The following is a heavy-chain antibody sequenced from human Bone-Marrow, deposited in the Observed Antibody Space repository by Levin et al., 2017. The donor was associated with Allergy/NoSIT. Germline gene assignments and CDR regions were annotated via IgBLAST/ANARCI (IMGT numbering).Heavy chain of an antibody. CDR3: ARDSLGSGGSRGLPQGYDYYMDV. CDR1: GYTFTSYY. Sequence: ASVKVSCKASGYTFTSYYMHWVRQAPGQGLEWMGIINPSGGSTSYAQKFQGRVTMTRDTSTSTVYMELSSLRSEDTAVYYCARDSLGSGGSRGLPQGYDYYMDVWGKGTTVTVSS. D-gene: IGHD2-15*01. CDR2: INPSGGST. V-gene: IGHV1-46*01. J-gene: IGHJ6*03.